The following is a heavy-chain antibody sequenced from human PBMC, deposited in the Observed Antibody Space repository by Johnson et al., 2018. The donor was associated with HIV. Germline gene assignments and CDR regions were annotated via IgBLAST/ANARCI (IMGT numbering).Heavy chain of an antibody. V-gene: IGHV3-30*02. J-gene: IGHJ3*02. CDR2: IRYDGSNK. CDR1: GFTFSSYG. D-gene: IGHD3-10*01. Sequence: QVQLVESGGGVVQPGGSLRLSCAASGFTFSSYGMHWVRQAPGKGLEWVAFIRYDGSNKYYADSVKCRFTISRDNSKNTLYLQMNSLRAEDTAVYYCARIGLPYYSGSGSYSHDAFDICGQGPMVTFSS. CDR3: ARIGLPYYSGSGSYSHDAFDI.